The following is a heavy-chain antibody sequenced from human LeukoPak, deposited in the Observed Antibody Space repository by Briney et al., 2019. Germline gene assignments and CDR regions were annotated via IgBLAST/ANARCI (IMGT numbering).Heavy chain of an antibody. CDR3: ARGYGSGSRRLTAFDI. Sequence: SETLSLTYAVYGGSFSGYYWSWIRQPPGKGLEWIGEINHSGSTNYNPSLKSRVTISVDTSKNQFSLKLSSVTAADTAVYYCARGYGSGSRRLTAFDIRGQGTMVTVSS. CDR2: INHSGST. J-gene: IGHJ3*02. CDR1: GGSFSGYY. D-gene: IGHD3-10*01. V-gene: IGHV4-34*01.